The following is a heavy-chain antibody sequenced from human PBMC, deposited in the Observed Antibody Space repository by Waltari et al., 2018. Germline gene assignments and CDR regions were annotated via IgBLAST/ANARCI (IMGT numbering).Heavy chain of an antibody. J-gene: IGHJ4*02. Sequence: QVQLQQWGAGLLKPSETLSLTCAVYGGSFSGYYCSWIRQPPGKGLEWIGEINHSGSTNYNPSLKSRVTISVDTSKNQFSLKLSSVTAADTAVYYCARGLLAAAGRSPSVAYWGQGTLVTVSS. V-gene: IGHV4-34*01. CDR1: GGSFSGYY. D-gene: IGHD6-13*01. CDR2: INHSGST. CDR3: ARGLLAAAGRSPSVAY.